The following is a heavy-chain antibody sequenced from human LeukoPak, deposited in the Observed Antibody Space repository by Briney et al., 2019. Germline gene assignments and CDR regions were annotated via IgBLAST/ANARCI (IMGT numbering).Heavy chain of an antibody. V-gene: IGHV4-34*01. CDR1: GGSFSGYY. J-gene: IGHJ3*02. CDR3: ARRGAPRWELPMRSAFDI. CDR2: INHSGST. D-gene: IGHD1-26*01. Sequence: SETLSLTCAVYGGSFSGYYWSWVRQPPGKGLEWIGEINHSGSTNYNPSLKSRVTISVDTSKNQFSLKLSSVTAAGTAVYYCARRGAPRWELPMRSAFDIWGQGTMVTVSS.